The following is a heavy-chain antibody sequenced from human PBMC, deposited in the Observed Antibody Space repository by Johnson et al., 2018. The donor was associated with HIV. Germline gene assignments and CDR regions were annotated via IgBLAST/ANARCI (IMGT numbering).Heavy chain of an antibody. J-gene: IGHJ3*02. CDR3: ARIGDAFDI. CDR1: GFTFSSYW. V-gene: IGHV3-66*02. CDR2: IYSGGST. D-gene: IGHD3-16*01. Sequence: VQLVESGGGLVQPGRSLRLSCAASGFTFSSYWMSWVRQAPGKGLEWVSVIYSGGSTYYADSVKGRFTISRDNSKNTLYLQMNSLRAEDTAVYYCARIGDAFDIWGQGTMVTVSS.